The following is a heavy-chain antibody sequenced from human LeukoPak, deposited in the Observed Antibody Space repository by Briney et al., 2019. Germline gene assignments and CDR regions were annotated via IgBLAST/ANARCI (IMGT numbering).Heavy chain of an antibody. CDR3: ARERLSQRITIFGVVIKRHGMDV. CDR2: IYYGGST. D-gene: IGHD3-3*01. V-gene: IGHV4-31*03. J-gene: IGHJ6*02. Sequence: SQTLSLTCTVSGGSISSGGYYWSWIRQHPGKGLEWIGYIYYGGSTYYNPSLKSRVTISVDRSKNQFSLKLSSVTAADTAVYYCARERLSQRITIFGVVIKRHGMDVWGQGTTVTVSS. CDR1: GGSISSGGYY.